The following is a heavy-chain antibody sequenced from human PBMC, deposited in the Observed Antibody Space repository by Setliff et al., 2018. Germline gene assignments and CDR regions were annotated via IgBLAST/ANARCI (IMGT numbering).Heavy chain of an antibody. Sequence: RASVKVSCKASGSTFTDSIVSWVRQAPGQGLEWMGWISPHSGRAFYAPQFQDRVIMTTDTSTNTAYLDLRSLRSDDTAVYYCERLVRYCTATACQRTSGDDLWGQGTLVTVSS. CDR1: GSTFTDSI. D-gene: IGHD2-8*01. CDR3: ERLVRYCTATACQRTSGDDL. CDR2: ISPHSGRA. J-gene: IGHJ5*02. V-gene: IGHV1-18*01.